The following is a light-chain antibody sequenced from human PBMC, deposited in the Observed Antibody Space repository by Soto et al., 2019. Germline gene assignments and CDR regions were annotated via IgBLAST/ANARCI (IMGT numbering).Light chain of an antibody. CDR1: QDISNY. CDR2: DAS. J-gene: IGKJ5*01. V-gene: IGKV1-33*01. CDR3: QPYYNLPFI. Sequence: DIQMTQSPSSLSASVGDRVTITCQARQDISNYLNWYQQKPGKAPKLLIYDASNLETRVPSRFSGSGSGTDFTSTITSLQPDDIAPYYYQPYYNLPFIFGQRTVLVIK.